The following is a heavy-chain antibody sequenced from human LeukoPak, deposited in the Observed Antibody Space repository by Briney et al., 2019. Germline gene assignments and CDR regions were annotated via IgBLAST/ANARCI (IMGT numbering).Heavy chain of an antibody. CDR3: ARGGPVGYAGDAFDI. D-gene: IGHD5-12*01. V-gene: IGHV3-21*01. CDR1: GFNFDIYS. Sequence: GGSLRLSCSASGFNFDIYSMIWVRQAPGRGLEWVSSISSTSAYIFYADSVKGRFTVNRDNAKNTLYLQMNSLRAEDTAVYYCARGGPVGYAGDAFDIWGQGTMVTVSS. CDR2: ISSTSAYI. J-gene: IGHJ3*02.